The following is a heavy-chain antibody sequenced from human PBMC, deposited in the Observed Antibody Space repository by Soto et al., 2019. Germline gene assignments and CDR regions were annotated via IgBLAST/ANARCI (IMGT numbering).Heavy chain of an antibody. D-gene: IGHD6-6*01. J-gene: IGHJ4*02. CDR3: ASVAARQATDY. V-gene: IGHV3-7*03. CDR1: GFSFSTYW. Sequence: PGGSLRLSCAASGFSFSTYWMSWVRQAPGRGLEWVANIRQDGNQIYYVDSVKGRFTVSRDNAKNSLFLQMNSLRAEDTAVYFCASVAARQATDYSGQGTLVTVSS. CDR2: IRQDGNQI.